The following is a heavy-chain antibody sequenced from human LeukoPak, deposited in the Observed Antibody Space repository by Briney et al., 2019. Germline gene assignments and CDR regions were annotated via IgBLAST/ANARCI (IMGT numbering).Heavy chain of an antibody. CDR3: ARDPSYYYDSSGYPKFFDY. CDR2: IYYSGST. D-gene: IGHD3-22*01. V-gene: IGHV4-39*07. Sequence: SETLSLTCTVSGGSISSSSYYWGWIRQPPGKGLEWIGSIYYSGSTYYNPSLKSRVTISVDTSKNQFSLKLSSVTAADTAVYYCARDPSYYYDSSGYPKFFDYWGQGTLVTVSS. J-gene: IGHJ4*02. CDR1: GGSISSSSYY.